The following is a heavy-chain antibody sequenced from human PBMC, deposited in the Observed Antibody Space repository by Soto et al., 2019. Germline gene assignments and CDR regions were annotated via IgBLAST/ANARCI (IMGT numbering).Heavy chain of an antibody. Sequence: QVHLVQSGAEVKKPGASVKVSCKASGYTFTGYYMHWVRQAPGQGLEWMGWISPNSGGTNFAHKFQGRVTMTTDTSINTAYMELSRLTYDDTAVYYCARDRVPFSSSSGRYYYGMDVWGQGTTVTVSS. D-gene: IGHD6-6*01. V-gene: IGHV1-2*02. CDR1: GYTFTGYY. CDR2: ISPNSGGT. J-gene: IGHJ6*02. CDR3: ARDRVPFSSSSGRYYYGMDV.